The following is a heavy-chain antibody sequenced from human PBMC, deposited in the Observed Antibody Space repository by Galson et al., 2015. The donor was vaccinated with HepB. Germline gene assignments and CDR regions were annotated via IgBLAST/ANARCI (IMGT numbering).Heavy chain of an antibody. J-gene: IGHJ4*02. CDR3: ARDPYDFWSGYWDY. CDR1: GFTFSSYW. CDR2: IKQDGSEK. D-gene: IGHD3-3*01. V-gene: IGHV3-7*01. Sequence: LRLSCAASGFTFSSYWMSWVRQAPGKGLEWVANIKQDGSEKYYVDSVKGRFTISRDNAKNSLYLQMNSLRADDTAVYYCARDPYDFWSGYWDYWGQGTLVTVSS.